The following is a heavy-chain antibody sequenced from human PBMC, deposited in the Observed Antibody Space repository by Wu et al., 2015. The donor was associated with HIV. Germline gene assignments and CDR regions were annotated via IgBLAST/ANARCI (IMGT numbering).Heavy chain of an antibody. CDR3: ARDVPRSYSMGAFDI. CDR2: ISAYNGNT. CDR1: GYTFTSYG. D-gene: IGHD2-21*01. Sequence: QVHLVQFGGEVKKPGASVKVSCKASGYTFTSYGISWVRQAPGQGLEWMGWISAYNGNTNYAQKLQGRVTMTTDTSTSTAYMELRSLRSDDTAVYYCARDVPRSYSMGAFDIWGQGTMVTVSS. V-gene: IGHV1-18*01. J-gene: IGHJ3*02.